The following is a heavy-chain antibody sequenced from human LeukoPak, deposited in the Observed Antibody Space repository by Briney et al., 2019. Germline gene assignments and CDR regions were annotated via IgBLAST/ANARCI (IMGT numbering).Heavy chain of an antibody. CDR2: ISGSGDNT. V-gene: IGHV3-23*01. Sequence: GGSLRLSCAASGFTFSSYAMSWVRQVPGKGLEWVSVISGSGDNTYYADSVKGRFTISRDNSKNTLYLQMNTLRVEDTAVYYCAKDPVNWGQDSGTFDIWGQGTMVTVSS. CDR1: GFTFSSYA. D-gene: IGHD3-16*01. CDR3: AKDPVNWGQDSGTFDI. J-gene: IGHJ3*02.